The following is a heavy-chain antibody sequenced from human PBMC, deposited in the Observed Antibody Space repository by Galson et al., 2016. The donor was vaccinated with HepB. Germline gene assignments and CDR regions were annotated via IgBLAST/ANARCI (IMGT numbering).Heavy chain of an antibody. V-gene: IGHV6-1*01. CDR1: GDSVSSNSAG. CDR3: ARSYLLGRGFGW. D-gene: IGHD7-27*01. J-gene: IGHJ4*02. Sequence: CAISGDSVSSNSAGWNWIRQSPSRGLEWLGRTFYRSNWQNDYAESVKSRITINPDTSKHQFSLKLNPVTHEDTAVYNCARSYLLGRGFGWWGQGTLVTVSS. CDR2: TFYRSNWQN.